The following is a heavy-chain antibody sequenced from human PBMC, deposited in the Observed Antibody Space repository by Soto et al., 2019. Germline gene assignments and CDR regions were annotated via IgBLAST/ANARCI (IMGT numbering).Heavy chain of an antibody. D-gene: IGHD6-19*01. CDR1: GFTFSSYG. J-gene: IGHJ6*02. Sequence: GGSLRLSCAASGFTFSSYGMHWVRQAPGKGLEWVAVISYDGSNKYYADSVKGRFTISRDNSKNTLYLQMNSLRAEDTAVYYCAKEVAVAEYYYYYGMDVWGQGTTVTVSS. CDR2: ISYDGSNK. CDR3: AKEVAVAEYYYYYGMDV. V-gene: IGHV3-30*18.